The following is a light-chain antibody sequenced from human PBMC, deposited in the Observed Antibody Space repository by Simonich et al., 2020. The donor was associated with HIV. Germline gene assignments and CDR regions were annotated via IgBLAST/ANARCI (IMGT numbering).Light chain of an antibody. CDR3: QQYYSTHH. V-gene: IGKV4-1*01. J-gene: IGKJ5*01. CDR1: RSVLYSSNNKNY. CDR2: WAS. Sequence: DIVMTQSPDSLAVSLGERATFNCKSSRSVLYSSNNKNYLAWYQQKPGQPPKLLIYWASTRESGVPDRFSGSGSGTDFTLTISSLQAEDVAVYYCQQYYSTHHFGQGTRLEIK.